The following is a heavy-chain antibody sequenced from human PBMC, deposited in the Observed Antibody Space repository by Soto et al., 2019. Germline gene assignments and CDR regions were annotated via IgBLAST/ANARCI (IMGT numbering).Heavy chain of an antibody. CDR1: GFTFSSYW. CDR2: IYSDGST. Sequence: GGSLRLSCAASGFTFSSYWMSWVRQAPGKGLEWVSVIYSDGSTYYADSVKGRFTISRDNSKNTLYLQMNSLRAEDTAVYYCARDRVESGYPEYFQHWGQGTLVTVSS. D-gene: IGHD3-22*01. J-gene: IGHJ1*01. CDR3: ARDRVESGYPEYFQH. V-gene: IGHV3-53*01.